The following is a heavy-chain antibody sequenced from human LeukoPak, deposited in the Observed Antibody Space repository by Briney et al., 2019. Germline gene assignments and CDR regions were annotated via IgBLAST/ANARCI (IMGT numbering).Heavy chain of an antibody. CDR1: GFTFSSYA. V-gene: IGHV3-23*01. D-gene: IGHD4-17*01. CDR2: ISGSGGST. Sequence: GGSLRLSCAASGFTFSSYAMSWVRQAPGKGLEWVSAISGSGGSTYYADYVKGRFTISRDNSKNTLYLQMNSLRAEDTAVYYCAKDTMTTVTTRVGVDYWGQGTLVTVSS. J-gene: IGHJ4*02. CDR3: AKDTMTTVTTRVGVDY.